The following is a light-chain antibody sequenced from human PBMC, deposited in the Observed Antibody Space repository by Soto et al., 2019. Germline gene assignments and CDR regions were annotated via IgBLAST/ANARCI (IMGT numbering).Light chain of an antibody. CDR2: SAS. CDR3: QQYHKWPLT. Sequence: ELVMTQSPATLSVSPGERATLSCRASQSVSSKLGWYQQKPGQAPRLLIYSASTRATGIPARFSGTGSGTEFTLIISSLQSEDFAVYYCQQYHKWPLTFGGGTKVDIK. J-gene: IGKJ4*01. CDR1: QSVSSK. V-gene: IGKV3-15*01.